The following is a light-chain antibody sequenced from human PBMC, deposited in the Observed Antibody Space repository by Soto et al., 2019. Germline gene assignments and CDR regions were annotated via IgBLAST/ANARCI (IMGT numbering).Light chain of an antibody. CDR2: GAS. V-gene: IGKV3-20*01. CDR3: QQYGSSPT. CDR1: QSVRSSY. Sequence: EIVLTQSPGTLSLSPGERATLSCRASQSVRSSYLAWYQQKPGQAPRLLIYGASSRATGIPHRFSGSGSGTDFTLTISRLEPEDGAVYYCQQYGSSPTFGQGTELEIK. J-gene: IGKJ2*01.